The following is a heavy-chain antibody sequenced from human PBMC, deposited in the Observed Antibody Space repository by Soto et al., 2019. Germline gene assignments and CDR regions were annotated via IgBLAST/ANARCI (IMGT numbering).Heavy chain of an antibody. V-gene: IGHV3-64D*06. CDR2: ISSNGGST. CDR1: GFTFSSYA. D-gene: IGHD3-22*01. CDR3: VKDLYYDSSGYYSLTSFDY. Sequence: GGSLRLSCSDSGFTFSSYAMHWVRQAPGKGLEYVSAISSNGGSTYYADSVKGRFTISRDNSKNTLYLQMSSLRAEDTAVYYCVKDLYYDSSGYYSLTSFDYWGQGTLVTVSS. J-gene: IGHJ4*02.